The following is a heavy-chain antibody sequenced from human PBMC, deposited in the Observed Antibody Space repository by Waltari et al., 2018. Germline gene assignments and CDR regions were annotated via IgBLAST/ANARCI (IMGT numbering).Heavy chain of an antibody. V-gene: IGHV3-23*01. CDR3: AKDSAYGGDDY. Sequence: EVQLLESGGGLVQPGGSLRLPCAASGFTFSSYTMNWVRQAPGKGLEWVSAIHNGGDPTSYADSVKGRFTISRDNSKSTLFLQMNSLRAEDTAMYFCAKDSAYGGDDYWGQGTLVTVSS. D-gene: IGHD4-17*01. CDR1: GFTFSSYT. CDR2: IHNGGDPT. J-gene: IGHJ4*02.